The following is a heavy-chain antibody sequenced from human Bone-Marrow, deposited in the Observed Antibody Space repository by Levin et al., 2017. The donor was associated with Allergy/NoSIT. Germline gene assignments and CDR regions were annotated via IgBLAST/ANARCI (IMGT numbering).Heavy chain of an antibody. J-gene: IGHJ4*02. V-gene: IGHV3-7*01. CDR1: GFTFSSYW. D-gene: IGHD6-6*01. CDR3: ARWDLYSSTWYYLDS. CDR2: IKGDGSSK. Sequence: GESLKISCAASGFTFSSYWMTWVRQAPGKGLEWVANIKGDGSSKYYVDSVKGRFIISRDNAKTSLYLQMNTLRVDDTAVYYCARWDLYSSTWYYLDSWSQGTLVAVSS.